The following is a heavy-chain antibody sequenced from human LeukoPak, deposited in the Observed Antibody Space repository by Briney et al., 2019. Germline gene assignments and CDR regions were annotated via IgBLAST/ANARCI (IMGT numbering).Heavy chain of an antibody. CDR1: GGSFSGYY. CDR2: INHSGST. CDR3: ARYTVTIFGVVIRGFDY. D-gene: IGHD3-3*01. J-gene: IGHJ4*02. Sequence: KSSETLSLTCAVYGGSFSGYYWSWIRQPPGKGLEWIGEINHSGSTNYNPSLKSRVTISVDTSKNQFSLKLSSVTAADTAVYYCARYTVTIFGVVIRGFDYWGQGILVTVSS. V-gene: IGHV4-34*01.